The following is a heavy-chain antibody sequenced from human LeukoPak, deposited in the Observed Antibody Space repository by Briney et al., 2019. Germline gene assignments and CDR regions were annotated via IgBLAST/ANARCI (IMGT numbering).Heavy chain of an antibody. CDR2: IYYSGST. CDR3: ARVLGGLTGHYFDY. Sequence: SETLSLTCTVSGGSVSSGSYYWSWIRQPPGKGLEWIGYIYYSGSTNYNPSLKSRVTISVVTSKNQFSLKLSSVTTADTAVYYCARVLGGLTGHYFDYWGQGTLVTVSS. V-gene: IGHV4-61*01. CDR1: GGSVSSGSYY. D-gene: IGHD1-20*01. J-gene: IGHJ4*02.